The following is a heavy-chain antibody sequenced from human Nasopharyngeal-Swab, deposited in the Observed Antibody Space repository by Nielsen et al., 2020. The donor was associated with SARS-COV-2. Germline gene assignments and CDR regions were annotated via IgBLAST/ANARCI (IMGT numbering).Heavy chain of an antibody. Sequence: AGSLRLSCAASGFTFSNAWMSWVRQAPGKGLEWVGRIKSKTDGGTTDYAAPVKGRFTISRDDSKNTLYLQMNSLKTEDTAVYYCTTDLCSSTSCYGPFYYYYYGMDVWGQGTTVTVSS. CDR3: TTDLCSSTSCYGPFYYYYYGMDV. CDR1: GFTFSNAW. J-gene: IGHJ6*02. CDR2: IKSKTDGGTT. D-gene: IGHD2-2*01. V-gene: IGHV3-15*01.